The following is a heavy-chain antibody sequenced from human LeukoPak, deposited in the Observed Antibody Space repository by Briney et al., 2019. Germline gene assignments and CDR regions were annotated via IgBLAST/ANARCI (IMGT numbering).Heavy chain of an antibody. V-gene: IGHV4-39*07. CDR3: ARDLGSSGYLNWFDP. Sequence: PSETLSLTCTVSGGSISSSSYYWGWIRQPPGKGLEWIGSIYYSGSTYYNPSLKSRVTISVDTSKNQFSLKLSSVTAADTAVYYCARDLGSSGYLNWFDPWGQGTLVTVSS. J-gene: IGHJ5*02. D-gene: IGHD3-22*01. CDR1: GGSISSSSYY. CDR2: IYYSGST.